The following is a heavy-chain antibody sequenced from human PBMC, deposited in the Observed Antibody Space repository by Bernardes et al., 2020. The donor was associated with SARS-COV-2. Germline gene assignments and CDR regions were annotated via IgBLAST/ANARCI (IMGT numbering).Heavy chain of an antibody. Sequence: ASVKVSCKASGYTFTSYGISWVRQAPGQGLEWMGWISAYNGNTNYAQKLQGRVTMTTDTSTSTAYMELRSLRSDDTAVYYCAREGITIFGVDYYYYGMDVWGQGTTVTVSS. CDR2: ISAYNGNT. J-gene: IGHJ6*02. CDR3: AREGITIFGVDYYYYGMDV. V-gene: IGHV1-18*01. D-gene: IGHD3-3*01. CDR1: GYTFTSYG.